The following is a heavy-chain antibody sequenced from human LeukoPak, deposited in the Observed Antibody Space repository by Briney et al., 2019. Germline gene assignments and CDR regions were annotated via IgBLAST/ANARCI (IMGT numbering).Heavy chain of an antibody. CDR2: ISYDGSNK. J-gene: IGHJ6*04. D-gene: IGHD3-10*01. CDR1: GFTFSSYG. V-gene: IGHV3-30*03. Sequence: PGRSLRLSCAASGFTFSSYGMHWVRQAPGKGLEWVAVISYDGSNKYYADSVKGRFTISRDNSKNTLYLQMNSLRAEDTAVYYCARGEMVRGVIEYYYYGMDVWGKGTTVTVSS. CDR3: ARGEMVRGVIEYYYYGMDV.